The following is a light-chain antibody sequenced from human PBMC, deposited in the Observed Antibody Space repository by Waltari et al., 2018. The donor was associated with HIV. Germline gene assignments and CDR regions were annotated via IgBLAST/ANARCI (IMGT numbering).Light chain of an antibody. CDR1: AGTVSRNHY. Sequence: LTCCPGGTVTVTCAPVAGTVSRNHYTHWFQLKPGQAPRTLIYDTEKRHPWTPGRFAGSLIGGRAALMLAGALPDDEADYYCLLSYFGVRVFGGGTKLTV. J-gene: IGLJ3*02. CDR2: DTE. V-gene: IGLV7-46*01. CDR3: LLSYFGVRV.